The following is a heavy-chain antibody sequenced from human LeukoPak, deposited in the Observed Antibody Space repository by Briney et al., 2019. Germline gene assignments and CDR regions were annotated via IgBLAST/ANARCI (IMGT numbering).Heavy chain of an antibody. CDR3: ARDSASCRGCAFDI. Sequence: GRSLRLSCAAPEFTFTNFWMSWVRQAPGKGLEWVANTNRDGSEKYYVDSVKGRVTISRDNAMNFLYLQLNSLRVDDTAVYYCARDSASCRGCAFDIWGQGTVVTVSS. J-gene: IGHJ3*02. CDR2: TNRDGSEK. V-gene: IGHV3-7*01. CDR1: EFTFTNFW. D-gene: IGHD2-2*01.